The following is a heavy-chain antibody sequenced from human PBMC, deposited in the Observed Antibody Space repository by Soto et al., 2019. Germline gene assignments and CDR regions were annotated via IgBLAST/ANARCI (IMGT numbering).Heavy chain of an antibody. CDR3: ARIPVDTYMIYWFDP. V-gene: IGHV4-61*01. D-gene: IGHD5-18*01. CDR2: IYYSGNT. Sequence: PSETLCLTCIVSVDSVTSGNYYWSWIRQPPGKGLEWIGYIYYSGNTNYSPSLKSRVTMSLDRSNNQFSLNLSSVTTADTAVYYCARIPVDTYMIYWFDPWGQGILVTVSS. J-gene: IGHJ5*01. CDR1: VDSVTSGNYY.